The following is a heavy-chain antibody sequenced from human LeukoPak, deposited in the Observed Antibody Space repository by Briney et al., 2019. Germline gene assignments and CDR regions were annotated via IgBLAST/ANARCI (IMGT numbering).Heavy chain of an antibody. Sequence: PGRSLRLSCLASGFIFSSYAMHWVRQAPGKGLEWVAVIAFDGSNTLYADSVTNRLTISRDISTSTLYLEMNSLKAEDSAIYYCSRGRYGDYSRSGYYYGMDVWGQGTTVTVSS. J-gene: IGHJ6*02. CDR1: GFIFSSYA. D-gene: IGHD4-17*01. V-gene: IGHV3-30-3*01. CDR2: IAFDGSNT. CDR3: SRGRYGDYSRSGYYYGMDV.